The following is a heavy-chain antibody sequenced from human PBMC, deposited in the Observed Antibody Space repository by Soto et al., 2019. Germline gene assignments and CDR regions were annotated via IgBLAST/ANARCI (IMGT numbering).Heavy chain of an antibody. D-gene: IGHD6-13*01. V-gene: IGHV4-30-2*01. CDR1: GGSISSGGYS. J-gene: IGHJ4*02. CDR3: ARRNTAAGTEFDY. CDR2: IYHSGST. Sequence: SETLSLTCAVSGGSISSGGYSWSWIRQPPGKGLEWIGYIYHSGSTYYNPSLKSRVTISVDRSKNQFSLKLSSVTAADTAVYYCARRNTAAGTEFDYWGQGTLVTVSS.